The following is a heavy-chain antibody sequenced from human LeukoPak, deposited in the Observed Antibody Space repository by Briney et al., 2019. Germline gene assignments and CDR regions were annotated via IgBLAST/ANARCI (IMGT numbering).Heavy chain of an antibody. V-gene: IGHV3-74*01. CDR1: GFVFNKYW. CDR2: IKTDGKSV. Sequence: GGSLRLSCAASGFVFNKYWMHWVRQAPGKGLVWVSAIKTDGKSVGYADFVRGRFTISRDDAKNTLYLEMSSLTAEDTAVYYCTRDGAGTTPLDYWGQGTLVTVSP. CDR3: TRDGAGTTPLDY. J-gene: IGHJ4*02. D-gene: IGHD1-14*01.